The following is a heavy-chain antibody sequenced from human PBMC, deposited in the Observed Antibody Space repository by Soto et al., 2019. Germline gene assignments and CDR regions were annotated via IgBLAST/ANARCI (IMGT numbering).Heavy chain of an antibody. V-gene: IGHV4-39*01. CDR3: ARQTYYDILTGYSYDY. D-gene: IGHD3-9*01. CDR2: IYYSGST. Sequence: SETLSLTCTVSGGSISSSSYYWGWIRQPPGKGLEWIGSIYYSGSTYYNPSLKSRVTISVDTSKNQFSLKLSSVTAADTAVYYCARQTYYDILTGYSYDYWGQGTLVTVSS. CDR1: GGSISSSSYY. J-gene: IGHJ4*02.